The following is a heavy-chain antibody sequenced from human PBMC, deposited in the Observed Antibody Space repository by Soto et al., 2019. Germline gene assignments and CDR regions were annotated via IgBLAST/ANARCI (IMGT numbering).Heavy chain of an antibody. V-gene: IGHV4-59*08. Sequence: PSETLSLTCTVSGGSISSYWSWIRQPPGKGLEWIGYIYYSGSTNYNPSLKSRVTISVDTSKNQFSLKLSSVTAADTAVYYCARHSLATPDFDYWGQGTLVTVSS. CDR1: GGSISSY. CDR3: ARHSLATPDFDY. J-gene: IGHJ4*02. CDR2: IYYSGST. D-gene: IGHD5-12*01.